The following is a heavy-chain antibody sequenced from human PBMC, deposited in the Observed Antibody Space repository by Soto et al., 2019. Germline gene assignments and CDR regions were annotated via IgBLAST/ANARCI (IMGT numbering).Heavy chain of an antibody. Sequence: SETLSLTCTVSGGSVSSGSYYWSWIRQPPGKGLEWIGYIYYSGSTNYNPSLKSRVTISVDTSKNQFSLKLSSVTAADTAVYYCAREVLPGIAAENWFDPWGQGNLVTVS. CDR3: AREVLPGIAAENWFDP. CDR1: GGSVSSGSYY. D-gene: IGHD6-13*01. V-gene: IGHV4-61*01. CDR2: IYYSGST. J-gene: IGHJ5*02.